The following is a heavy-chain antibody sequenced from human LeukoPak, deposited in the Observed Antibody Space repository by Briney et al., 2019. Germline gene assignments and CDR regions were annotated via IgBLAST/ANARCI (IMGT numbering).Heavy chain of an antibody. CDR3: ARGPASWLNPYDAFDI. CDR1: GYTFTSYG. D-gene: IGHD3-9*01. J-gene: IGHJ3*02. Sequence: ASVKVSCKASGYTFTSYGISWVRQAPGQGLEWMGWISAYNGNTNYAQKLQGRVTMTTDTSTSTAYMELRSLRSDDTAVYYCARGPASWLNPYDAFDIWGQGTMVTVSS. CDR2: ISAYNGNT. V-gene: IGHV1-18*01.